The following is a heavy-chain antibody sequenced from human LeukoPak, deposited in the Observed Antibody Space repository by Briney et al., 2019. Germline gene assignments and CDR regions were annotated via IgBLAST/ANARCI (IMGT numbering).Heavy chain of an antibody. CDR1: GGTFSSYA. V-gene: IGHV1-69*05. CDR3: ARDRAGYCSSRSCSQGGFDF. CDR2: IIPIFGTA. J-gene: IGHJ3*01. Sequence: GSSVKVSCKASGGTFSSYAISWVRQAPGQGLEWMGGIIPIFGTANYAQKFQGRVTITTDESTSTAYVELSSLRSDDTAVYYCARDRAGYCSSRSCSQGGFDFWGQGTMVTVSS. D-gene: IGHD2-2*01.